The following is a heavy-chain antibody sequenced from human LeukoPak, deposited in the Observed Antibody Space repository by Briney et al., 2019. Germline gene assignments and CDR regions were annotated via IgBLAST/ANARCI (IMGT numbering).Heavy chain of an antibody. CDR3: ARGGHVRVYDNSYYGHY. J-gene: IGHJ4*02. CDR2: INKSGGRT. V-gene: IGHV1-46*01. CDR1: GYTYTSYY. D-gene: IGHD3-22*01. Sequence: ASVNVSCKASGYTYTSYYMYWVRQAAGKGLEGMGIINKSGGRTSYAQKFQGRVTMTRDMSTSTVYMELSSLRSEDAAVYYCARGGHVRVYDNSYYGHYWGQGTLVTVSS.